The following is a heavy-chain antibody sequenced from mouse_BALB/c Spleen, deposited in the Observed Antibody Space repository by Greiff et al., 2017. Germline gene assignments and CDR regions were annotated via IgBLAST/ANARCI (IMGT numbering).Heavy chain of an antibody. CDR1: GFNIKDYY. CDR2: IDPENGNT. D-gene: IGHD2-4*01. Sequence: DVKLQESGAELVRPGALVKLSCKASGFNIKDYYMHWVKQRPEQGLEWIGWIDPENGNTIYDPKFQGKASITADTSSNTAYLQLSSLTSEDTAVYYCAREITTGFAYWGQGTLVTVSA. J-gene: IGHJ3*01. CDR3: AREITTGFAY. V-gene: IGHV14-1*02.